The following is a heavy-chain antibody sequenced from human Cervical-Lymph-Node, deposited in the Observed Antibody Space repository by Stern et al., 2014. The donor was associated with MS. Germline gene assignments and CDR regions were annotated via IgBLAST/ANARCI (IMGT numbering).Heavy chain of an antibody. CDR3: ARPNYYYGMDV. Sequence: EVQLEESGGGLVKPGGSLRLSCAASGFTFSSYSMNWVRQAPGKGLEWVSSISSSSSYIYYAYSVKGRFTISRDNAKNSLYLQMNSLRAEDTAVYYCARPNYYYGMDVWGQGTTVTVSS. CDR1: GFTFSSYS. CDR2: ISSSSSYI. J-gene: IGHJ6*02. V-gene: IGHV3-21*01.